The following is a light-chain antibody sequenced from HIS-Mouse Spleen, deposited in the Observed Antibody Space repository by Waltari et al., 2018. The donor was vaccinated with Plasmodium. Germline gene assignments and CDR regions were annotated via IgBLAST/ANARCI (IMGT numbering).Light chain of an antibody. Sequence: QSVLTQPPSASGTPGQRVTISCSGSSSNIGRNTVNWYQPLPGTAPKRLIYSNNQRPSGVPDRFSGSKSGTSASLAISGLQSEDEADYYCAAWDDSLNGYVFGTGTKVTVL. CDR2: SNN. CDR3: AAWDDSLNGYV. CDR1: SSNIGRNT. J-gene: IGLJ1*01. V-gene: IGLV1-44*01.